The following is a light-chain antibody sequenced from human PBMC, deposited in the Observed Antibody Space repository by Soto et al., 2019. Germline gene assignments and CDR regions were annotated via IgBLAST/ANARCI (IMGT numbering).Light chain of an antibody. Sequence: EIVLTQSPGTLSLSPGERATLSCRASQSVSLNYLAWYQQKPGQTPRLLMYGASSRDTGIPDRFSAGGSGTDFTLTLTRLEPEDFAVYYCQQYGSTPYTFGQGTKLEIK. J-gene: IGKJ2*01. CDR3: QQYGSTPYT. CDR1: QSVSLNY. CDR2: GAS. V-gene: IGKV3-20*01.